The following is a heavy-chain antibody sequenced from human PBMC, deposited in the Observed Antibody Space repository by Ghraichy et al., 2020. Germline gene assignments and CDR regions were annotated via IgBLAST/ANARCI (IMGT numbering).Heavy chain of an antibody. V-gene: IGHV3-64D*06. CDR1: GFTFSNYA. J-gene: IGHJ4*02. CDR2: ISSDGGST. D-gene: IGHD6-19*01. CDR3: HGYRSVLDY. Sequence: GGSLRLSCSDSGFTFSNYAMHWVRQAPGKGREYVSAISSDGGSTYYADSVKGRFTVSRDNSKNTLYLQMSSLRAEDTAVYYCHGYRSVLDYWGQGTLVTVSS.